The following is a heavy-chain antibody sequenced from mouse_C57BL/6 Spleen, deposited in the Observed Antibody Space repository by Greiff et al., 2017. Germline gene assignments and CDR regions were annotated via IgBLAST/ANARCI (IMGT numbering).Heavy chain of an antibody. Sequence: VQLQQPGAELVKPGASVKMSCKASGYTFTSYWITWVKQRPGQGLEWIGDIYPGSGSTSYNEKFKSKATLTVDTSSSTAYMQLSSLTSEDSAVYYCAREDYWYFDVWGTGTTVTVSS. CDR3: AREDYWYFDV. CDR1: GYTFTSYW. J-gene: IGHJ1*03. V-gene: IGHV1-55*01. CDR2: IYPGSGST.